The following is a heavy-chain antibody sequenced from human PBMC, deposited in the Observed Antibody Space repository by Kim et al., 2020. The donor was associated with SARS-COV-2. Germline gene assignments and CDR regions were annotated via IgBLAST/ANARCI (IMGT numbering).Heavy chain of an antibody. V-gene: IGHV3-74*01. D-gene: IGHD2-2*01. CDR3: ARFSCPSTCNPVDY. CDR2: ISTDGSAP. Sequence: GGSLRLSCAASGFSFSTYWMHWVRQAPGQGLVSVAHISTDGSAPHYADSVKGRFTISRDDAKNTLYLQMNSLRVEDTAIYYCARFSCPSTCNPVDYWGQGTLVTVSS. CDR1: GFSFSTYW. J-gene: IGHJ4*02.